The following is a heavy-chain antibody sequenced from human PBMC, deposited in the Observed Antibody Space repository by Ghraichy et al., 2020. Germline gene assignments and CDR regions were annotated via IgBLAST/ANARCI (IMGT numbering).Heavy chain of an antibody. CDR2: INTSGGST. J-gene: IGHJ4*02. D-gene: IGHD3-22*01. CDR1: GYTFTKYC. Sequence: ASVKVSCKVSGYTFTKYCINWMRQAPGQGLEWMGKINTSGGSTNFAQNFQVRVTMTRDASTRTVIMELNSLTLNDTAVYFCGRTASRHDPESSGPKVVDYWGQGTRVVVSS. V-gene: IGHV1-46*01. CDR3: GRTASRHDPESSGPKVVDY.